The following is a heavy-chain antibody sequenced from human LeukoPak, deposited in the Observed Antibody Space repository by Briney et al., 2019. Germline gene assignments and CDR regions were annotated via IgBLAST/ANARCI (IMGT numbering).Heavy chain of an antibody. CDR2: ISGSGGST. CDR1: GFTFSSYA. Sequence: PGGSLRLSCAASGFTFSSYAMSWVRQAPGKGLEWVSAISGSGGSTYYADSVKGRFTISRVNSKNTLYLQMNSLRAEDTAVYYCAKDLSFVVVVAATPFGYWGQGTLVTVSS. J-gene: IGHJ4*02. CDR3: AKDLSFVVVVAATPFGY. V-gene: IGHV3-23*01. D-gene: IGHD2-15*01.